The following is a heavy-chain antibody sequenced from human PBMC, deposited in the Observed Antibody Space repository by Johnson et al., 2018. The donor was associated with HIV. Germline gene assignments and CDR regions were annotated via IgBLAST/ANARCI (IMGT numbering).Heavy chain of an antibody. D-gene: IGHD1-1*01. CDR3: ATSTASDAFDI. CDR2: ISHDGTNN. J-gene: IGHJ3*02. Sequence: QVQLVESGGGLVQPGGSLRLSCAASGFTFSIYDIHWVRQAPGKGLEWVAMISHDGTNNFYADSVKGRFTVSRDNSKNTLYLQMNSLRAEDTAVYYCATSTASDAFDIWGQGTMVTVSS. V-gene: IGHV3-30*03. CDR1: GFTFSIYD.